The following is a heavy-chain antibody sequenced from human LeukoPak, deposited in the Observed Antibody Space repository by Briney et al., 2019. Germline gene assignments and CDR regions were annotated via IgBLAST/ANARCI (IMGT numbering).Heavy chain of an antibody. CDR1: GLTFRTYA. J-gene: IGHJ4*02. CDR3: AISSSWFSFPFDY. V-gene: IGHV3-23*01. Sequence: GSLRLSCAASGLTFRTYAMSWVRQAPGKGLEWVSSISDSGGYTFYAASVKGRLTISRDNAKNSLYLQMNSLRAEDTAVYYCAISSSWFSFPFDYWGQGTLVTVSS. CDR2: ISDSGGYT. D-gene: IGHD6-13*01.